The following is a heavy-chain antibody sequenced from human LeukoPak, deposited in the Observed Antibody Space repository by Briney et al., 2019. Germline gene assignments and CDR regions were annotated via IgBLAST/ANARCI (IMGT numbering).Heavy chain of an antibody. J-gene: IGHJ5*02. Sequence: ASVKVSCKASGYTFTGYYMHWVRQAPGQGLEWMGWINPNSGGTNYAEKLQGRVTMTRDTSTSTAYMELRSLRSDDTAVYYCARDGSGTYYPAGVGWFDPWGHGTLVTVSS. CDR3: ARDGSGTYYPAGVGWFDP. CDR2: INPNSGGT. CDR1: GYTFTGYY. D-gene: IGHD3-10*01. V-gene: IGHV1-2*02.